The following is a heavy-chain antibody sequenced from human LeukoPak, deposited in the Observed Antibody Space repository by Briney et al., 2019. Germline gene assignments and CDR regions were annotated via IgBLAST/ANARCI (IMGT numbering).Heavy chain of an antibody. Sequence: GESLKISCEGSGYSFSTYWIAWVRQMPGKGLEWMGSIYPRDSEIRYSPSFQGQVTISADTSISTAYLQWSSLKASDTAMYYCARPAYSSSLSSHFDPWGQGTLVTVSS. D-gene: IGHD6-13*01. CDR2: IYPRDSEI. J-gene: IGHJ5*02. V-gene: IGHV5-51*01. CDR3: ARPAYSSSLSSHFDP. CDR1: GYSFSTYW.